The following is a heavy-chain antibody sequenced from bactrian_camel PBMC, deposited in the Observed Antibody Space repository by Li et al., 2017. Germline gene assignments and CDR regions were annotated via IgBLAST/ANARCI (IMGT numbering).Heavy chain of an antibody. J-gene: IGHJ6*01. CDR3: AATTGRRASCSLTPAGWDS. D-gene: IGHD5*01. CDR1: GLAYSGYC. V-gene: IGHV3S53*01. Sequence: QLVESGGDSVQTGGSLKLSCETSGLAYSGYCMGWFRQALGNEREGVGFITKAGERMYSGSVKGRFTISKDWAKSTLILQLNGLKPEDTAQYYCAATTGRRASCSLTPAGWDSWGQGTQVTVS. CDR2: ITKAGER.